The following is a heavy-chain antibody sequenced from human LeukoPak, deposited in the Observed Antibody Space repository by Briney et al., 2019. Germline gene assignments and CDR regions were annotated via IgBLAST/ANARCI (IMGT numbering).Heavy chain of an antibody. V-gene: IGHV4-61*02. CDR2: VYSSGST. CDR3: ARWSSGYYNYFDY. Sequence: SETLSLTCTVSAGSISSGSYYWSWIRQPAGKGLEWIGRVYSSGSTNYNPSLKSRVTISVDTSKNQFSLKLSSVTAADTAVYYCARWSSGYYNYFDYWGQGTLVTVSS. CDR1: AGSISSGSYY. D-gene: IGHD3-22*01. J-gene: IGHJ4*02.